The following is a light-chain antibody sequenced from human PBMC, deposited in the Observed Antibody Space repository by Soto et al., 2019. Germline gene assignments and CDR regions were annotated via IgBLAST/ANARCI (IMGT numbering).Light chain of an antibody. J-gene: IGKJ1*01. CDR3: MQAIQTPRT. V-gene: IGKV2-28*01. Sequence: DIVMTQSPLSLPVTPGEPASISCRSSQSLLHSNGYNYLDWYLQKPGQSPQLLIYLGSNRASGVPDRFSGSGSGTAFTLKISRVEAEDVGVYYCMQAIQTPRTFGQGTKVEIK. CDR1: QSLLHSNGYNY. CDR2: LGS.